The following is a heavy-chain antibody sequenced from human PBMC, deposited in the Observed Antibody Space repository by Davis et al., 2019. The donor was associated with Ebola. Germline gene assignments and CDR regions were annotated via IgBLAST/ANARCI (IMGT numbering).Heavy chain of an antibody. D-gene: IGHD6-13*01. CDR2: IIHSGST. CDR1: GGSISSSSYY. J-gene: IGHJ5*02. V-gene: IGHV4-39*07. Sequence: MPSETLSLTCTVSGGSISSSSYYWGWIRQPPGKGLEWIGEIIHSGSTNYNPSLKSRVTISVDTSKNQFSLKLSSVTAADTAVYYCARRRMRDSSSWYWFDHWGQGTLVTVSS. CDR3: ARRRMRDSSSWYWFDH.